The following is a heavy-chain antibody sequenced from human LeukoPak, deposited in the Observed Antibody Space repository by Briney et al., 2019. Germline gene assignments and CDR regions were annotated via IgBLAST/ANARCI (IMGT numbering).Heavy chain of an antibody. CDR1: GGSFSGFY. J-gene: IGHJ4*02. D-gene: IGHD2-2*01. V-gene: IGHV4-34*01. CDR2: INHSGST. CDR3: ASLTYCSSTSCYVFSDY. Sequence: SETLSLTCAVYGGSFSGFYWSWIRQPPGKGLEWIGEINHSGSTNYNPSLKSRVTISVDTSKNQFSLKLSSVTAADTAVYYCASLTYCSSTSCYVFSDYWGQGTLVTVSS.